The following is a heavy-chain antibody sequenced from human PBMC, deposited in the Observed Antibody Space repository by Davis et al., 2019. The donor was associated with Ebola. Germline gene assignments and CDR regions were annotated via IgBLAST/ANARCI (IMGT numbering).Heavy chain of an antibody. V-gene: IGHV1-18*04. Sequence: ASVKVSCKASGYTFTGYYMHWVRQAPGQGLEWMGWISAYNGNTNYAQKLQGRVTMTTDTSTSTAYMELRSLRSDDTAVYYCARDRGLLWFGEYYYGMDVWGQGTTVTVSS. CDR3: ARDRGLLWFGEYYYGMDV. CDR2: ISAYNGNT. J-gene: IGHJ6*02. D-gene: IGHD3-10*01. CDR1: GYTFTGYY.